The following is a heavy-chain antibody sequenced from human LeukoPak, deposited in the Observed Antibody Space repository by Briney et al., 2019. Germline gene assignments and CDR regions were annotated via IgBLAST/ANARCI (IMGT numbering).Heavy chain of an antibody. CDR3: ASEDCSSTSCYRSRRSKYGMDV. Sequence: GASVKVSCKASGYTFTSYAISWVRQAPGQGLEWMGWISAYNGNTNYAQTLQGRVTMTTDTSTSTAYIELRSLRSDDTAVYYCASEDCSSTSCYRSRRSKYGMDVWGQGTTVTVSS. V-gene: IGHV1-18*01. D-gene: IGHD2-2*01. CDR2: ISAYNGNT. CDR1: GYTFTSYA. J-gene: IGHJ6*02.